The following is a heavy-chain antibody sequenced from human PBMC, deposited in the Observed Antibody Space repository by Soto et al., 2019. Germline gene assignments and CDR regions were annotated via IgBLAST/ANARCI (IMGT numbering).Heavy chain of an antibody. CDR1: GGTFSSYA. CDR3: VREDILTGYYGKGMFDY. CDR2: IIPIFGTA. J-gene: IGHJ4*02. D-gene: IGHD3-9*01. Sequence: ASVKVSCKASGGTFSSYAISWVRQAPGQGLEWMGGIIPIFGTANYAQKFQGRVTITADESTSTAYMELSSLRSEDTAVYYCVREDILTGYYGKGMFDYWGQGTLVTVSS. V-gene: IGHV1-69*13.